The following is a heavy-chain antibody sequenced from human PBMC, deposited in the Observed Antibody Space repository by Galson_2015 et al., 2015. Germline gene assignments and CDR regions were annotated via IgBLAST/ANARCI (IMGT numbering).Heavy chain of an antibody. CDR1: GGSISSGGYY. CDR2: IYYSGST. V-gene: IGHV4-31*03. Sequence: LSLTCTVSGGSISSGGYYWSWIRQHPGKGLEWIGYIYYSGSTYYNPSLKSRVTISVDTSKNQFSLKLSSVTAADTAVYYCARTVAAAGTRWFDPWGQGTLVTVSS. CDR3: ARTVAAAGTRWFDP. J-gene: IGHJ5*02. D-gene: IGHD6-13*01.